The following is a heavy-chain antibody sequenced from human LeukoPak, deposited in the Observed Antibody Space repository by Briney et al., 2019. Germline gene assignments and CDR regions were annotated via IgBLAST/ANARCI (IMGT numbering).Heavy chain of an antibody. D-gene: IGHD2-15*01. CDR2: INPNTGAT. J-gene: IGHJ4*02. CDR1: GYTFTGYY. Sequence: ASVKVSCKASGYTFTGYYMFWVRQAPGQGLEWMGWINPNTGATKYGQNFQGRVTLTRDTSIRTTFMELSSLRSDDTAVYYCARDERYCNGDNHYPDLGYWGQGTLVTVSS. V-gene: IGHV1-2*02. CDR3: ARDERYCNGDNHYPDLGY.